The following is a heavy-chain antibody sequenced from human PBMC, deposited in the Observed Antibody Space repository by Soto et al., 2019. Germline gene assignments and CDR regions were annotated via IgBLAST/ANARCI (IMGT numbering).Heavy chain of an antibody. CDR3: TRVREGIAVAGTRAFDI. CDR2: IRSKAYGGTT. J-gene: IGHJ3*02. V-gene: IGHV3-49*03. Sequence: PGGSLRLSCTASGFTFGDYAMSWFRQAPGKGLEWVGFIRSKAYGGTTEYAASVKGRFTISRDDSKSIAYLQMNSLKTEDTAVYYCTRVREGIAVAGTRAFDIWGQGTMVTVSS. CDR1: GFTFGDYA. D-gene: IGHD6-19*01.